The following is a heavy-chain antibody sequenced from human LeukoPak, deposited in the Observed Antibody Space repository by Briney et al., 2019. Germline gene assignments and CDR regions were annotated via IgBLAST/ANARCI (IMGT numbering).Heavy chain of an antibody. Sequence: PGGSLRLSCAASGFTFSNYWMHWVRQAPGKGLVWVSRINSDGINTSYADSVKGRFTISRDNAKNTLYLQMNSLRPEDTAVYYCAKDRRHSAASGYYSHDGFDIWGQGTMVSVSS. CDR2: INSDGINT. J-gene: IGHJ3*02. CDR1: GFTFSNYW. D-gene: IGHD3-22*01. CDR3: AKDRRHSAASGYYSHDGFDI. V-gene: IGHV3-74*01.